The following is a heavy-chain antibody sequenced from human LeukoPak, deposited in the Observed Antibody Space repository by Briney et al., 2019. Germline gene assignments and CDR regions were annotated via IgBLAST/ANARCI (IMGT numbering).Heavy chain of an antibody. V-gene: IGHV1-24*01. CDR2: IRPETGEP. Sequence: ASVKVSCKISGFGLSVLSIHWMRQAPGKGLEWVGGIRPETGEPIYAQKFQGRVTVTEDTSTDTSYMELSSLTSEDTAVYYCATDGVDENPYDFWSGFDYWGQGTLVTVSS. J-gene: IGHJ4*02. D-gene: IGHD3-3*01. CDR1: GFGLSVLS. CDR3: ATDGVDENPYDFWSGFDY.